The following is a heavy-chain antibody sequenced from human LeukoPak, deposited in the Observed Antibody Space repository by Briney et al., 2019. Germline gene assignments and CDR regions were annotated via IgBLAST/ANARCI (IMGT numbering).Heavy chain of an antibody. D-gene: IGHD3-22*01. CDR2: ISGSGGST. J-gene: IGHJ4*02. V-gene: IGHV3-23*01. CDR3: AKGVRRSSDYSSPVDY. Sequence: PGGSLGLSCAASGFTFSNYAINWVRQAPGKGLEWVSAISGSGGSTYYADSVKGRFTISRDNSRNTLYLQMNSLRAEDTAVYYCAKGVRRSSDYSSPVDYWGQGTRVTVSS. CDR1: GFTFSNYA.